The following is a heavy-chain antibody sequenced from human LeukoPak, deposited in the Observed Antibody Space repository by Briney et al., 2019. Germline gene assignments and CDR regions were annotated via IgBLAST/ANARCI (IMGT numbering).Heavy chain of an antibody. CDR3: VREMDGEYGSGTLFDL. D-gene: IGHD3-10*01. CDR1: EFVFGDFY. V-gene: IGHV3-11*01. J-gene: IGHJ5*02. CDR2: ISSGGDTI. Sequence: PGGSLRLSCAASEFVFGDFYMSWVRQAPGKGLEGISYISSGGDTIYYADSVKGRLTISRDNAKNSLYLQMNNLRAEDTAVYYRVREMDGEYGSGTLFDLWGQGNMVTVSS.